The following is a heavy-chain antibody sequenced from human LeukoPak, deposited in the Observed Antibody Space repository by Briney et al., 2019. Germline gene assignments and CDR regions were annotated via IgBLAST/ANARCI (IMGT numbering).Heavy chain of an antibody. Sequence: GASVEVSCKVFGYIFTDYYLHWVRQAPGQGPEWMGWINPKSGDTSYAQRFQGRISMNRDTPIKTAYMELTSLRSDDTAMYYCAREMPKWLMSTIHFDYWGRGSLVTVSS. CDR1: GYIFTDYY. D-gene: IGHD3-22*01. J-gene: IGHJ4*02. CDR2: INPKSGDT. CDR3: AREMPKWLMSTIHFDY. V-gene: IGHV1-2*02.